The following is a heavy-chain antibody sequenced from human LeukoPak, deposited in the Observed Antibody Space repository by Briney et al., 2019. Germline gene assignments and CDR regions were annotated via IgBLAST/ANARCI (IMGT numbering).Heavy chain of an antibody. D-gene: IGHD1-1*01. CDR3: AKDRENWNYYYYYMDV. Sequence: GSLRLSCAASGFNFRSYGMHWVRPAPGKGLEWVTFIRYDGSNKYYADSVKGRFTISRDNSKNTLYLQMNSLRAEDTAVYYCAKDRENWNYYYYYMDVWGKGTTVTVSS. CDR1: GFNFRSYG. J-gene: IGHJ6*03. V-gene: IGHV3-30*02. CDR2: IRYDGSNK.